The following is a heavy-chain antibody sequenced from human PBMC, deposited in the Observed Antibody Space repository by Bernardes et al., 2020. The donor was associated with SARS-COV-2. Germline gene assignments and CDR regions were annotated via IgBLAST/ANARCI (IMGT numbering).Heavy chain of an antibody. V-gene: IGHV3-21*01. CDR1: GFTFSSGS. J-gene: IGHJ6*02. Sequence: WGTLRLSCAASGFTFSSGSMNWVRRAPGKGLQWVSSISSSSSYIYYADSVKGRFTISRDNAKNSLYLQMNSPRAEDTAVYYCARDRSSSWGYYYGMDVWGQGTTVTVSS. D-gene: IGHD6-13*01. CDR2: ISSSSSYI. CDR3: ARDRSSSWGYYYGMDV.